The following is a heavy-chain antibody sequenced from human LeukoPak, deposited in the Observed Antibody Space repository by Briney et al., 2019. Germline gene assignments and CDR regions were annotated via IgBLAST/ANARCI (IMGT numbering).Heavy chain of an antibody. V-gene: IGHV3-48*03. CDR2: ISGRGSTI. CDR1: GFTFSSYE. Sequence: GGSLRLSCAASGFTFSSYEMNWVRQAPGKGLEWASYISGRGSTIYYADSVKGRFTISRDNAKNSLYLQMNSLRAEDTAVYYCARVASGALAGHFDCWGQGTLVTVSS. D-gene: IGHD6-19*01. J-gene: IGHJ4*02. CDR3: ARVASGALAGHFDC.